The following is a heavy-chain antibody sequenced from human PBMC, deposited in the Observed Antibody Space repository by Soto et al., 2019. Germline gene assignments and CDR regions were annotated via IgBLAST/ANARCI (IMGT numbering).Heavy chain of an antibody. CDR3: ARDARNADYDY. CDR2: IHGTRSII. J-gene: IGHJ4*02. CDR1: GFTFSIHA. V-gene: IGHV3-48*02. Sequence: EVQLVESGGGLVQPGGSLRLSCEVSGFTFSIHAMNWVRQAPGKGLEWVAYIHGTRSIIYYADSVKGRFTISRDNAKNSLFLKIDSLRDEDTAVYYCARDARNADYDYWGQGTLVTVSS. D-gene: IGHD3-16*01.